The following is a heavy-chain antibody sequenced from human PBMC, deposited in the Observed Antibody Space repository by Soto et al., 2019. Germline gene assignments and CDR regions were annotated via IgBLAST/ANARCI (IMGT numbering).Heavy chain of an antibody. CDR2: IIPIFGTA. CDR3: ARDLLGHCSSTSCYEGRYYYGMDV. CDR1: GGTFSSYA. Sequence: SVKISCKASGGTFSSYAISWVRQAPGQRLEWKEGIIPIFGTANYAQKFKGRVTITADESTSTAYMELSSLRSEDTAVYYCARDLLGHCSSTSCYEGRYYYGMDVWGQGTTVTVS. D-gene: IGHD2-2*01. V-gene: IGHV1-69*13. J-gene: IGHJ6*02.